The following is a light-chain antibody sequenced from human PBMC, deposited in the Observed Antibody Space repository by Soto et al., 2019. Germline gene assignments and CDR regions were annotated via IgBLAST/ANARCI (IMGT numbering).Light chain of an antibody. CDR2: EVS. Sequence: QSALTQPPSASGSPGQSVTISCTGTSSDVGGYNYVSWYQQHPGKAPTLMIYEVSKRPSGVPDRFSGSKPGNTASLTVSGLQAEDEADYYCSSYAGSKGVFGGGTKVTVL. CDR3: SSYAGSKGV. CDR1: SSDVGGYNY. J-gene: IGLJ2*01. V-gene: IGLV2-8*01.